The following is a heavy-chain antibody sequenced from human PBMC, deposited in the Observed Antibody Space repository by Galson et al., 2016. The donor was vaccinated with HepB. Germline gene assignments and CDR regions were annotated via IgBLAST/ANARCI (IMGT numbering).Heavy chain of an antibody. CDR2: VGSCPSGT. Sequence: SLRLSCAASGFTFGDYTLSWVRQAPGRGLEWVSSVGSCPSGTCYADSVTGRFTISRDFSKNTVYLQMNSLRAEDTAVYYCAGYCRGGSCSGQGSFDYWSQGTLVTVPS. V-gene: IGHV3-23*01. CDR3: AGYCRGGSCSGQGSFDY. CDR1: GFTFGDYT. D-gene: IGHD2-15*01. J-gene: IGHJ4*02.